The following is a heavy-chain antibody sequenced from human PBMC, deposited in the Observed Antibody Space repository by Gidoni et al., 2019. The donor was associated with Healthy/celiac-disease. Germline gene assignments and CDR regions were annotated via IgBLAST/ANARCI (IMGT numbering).Heavy chain of an antibody. D-gene: IGHD3-10*01. CDR2: INPNSGGT. CDR3: ARTRAEWFGETYYDYGMDV. V-gene: IGHV1-2*02. CDR1: GYTFTGYS. J-gene: IGHJ6*02. Sequence: QVQLVQSGAEVKRPGASVKVPCQPSGYTFTGYSLNWLRQAPGQGLEWMGWINPNSGGTKFAPRFQGRVTMTKDTSISTGYMELSRLRFDDTAVYYCARTRAEWFGETYYDYGMDVWGQGTTITVSS.